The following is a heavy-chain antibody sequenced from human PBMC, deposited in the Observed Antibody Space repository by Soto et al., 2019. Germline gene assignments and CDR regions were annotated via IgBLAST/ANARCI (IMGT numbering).Heavy chain of an antibody. CDR2: IYHSGST. Sequence: PSETLSLTCAVSGGSISSGGYSWSCIRQPPGKGLEWIGYIYHSGSTYYNPSLKSRVTISVDTSKNQFSLKLSSVTAADTAVYYCARGYGRNFDYWGQGTLVTVSS. V-gene: IGHV4-30-2*01. J-gene: IGHJ4*02. CDR1: GGSISSGGYS. D-gene: IGHD5-18*01. CDR3: ARGYGRNFDY.